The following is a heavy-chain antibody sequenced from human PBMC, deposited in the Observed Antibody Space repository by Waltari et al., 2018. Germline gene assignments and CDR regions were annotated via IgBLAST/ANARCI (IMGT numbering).Heavy chain of an antibody. CDR1: GGSFSGYY. CDR3: ARALAGREAFFDY. D-gene: IGHD6-19*01. CDR2: INHRGST. J-gene: IGHJ4*02. Sequence: QVQLQQWGAGLLKPSETLSLTCAVYGGSFSGYYWSWIRQPPGKGLEWIGEINHRGSTNYNPSLKSRVIISVDTSKNQFSLKLSSVTAADTAVYYCARALAGREAFFDYWGQGTLVTVSS. V-gene: IGHV4-34*01.